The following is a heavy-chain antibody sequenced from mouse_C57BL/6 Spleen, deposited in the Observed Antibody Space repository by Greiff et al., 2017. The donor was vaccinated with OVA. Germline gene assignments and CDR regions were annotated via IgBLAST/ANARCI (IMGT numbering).Heavy chain of an antibody. Sequence: QVQLQQSGAELARPGASVKLSCKASGYTFTSYGISWVKQRTGQGLEWIGEIYPRSGNTYYNEKFQGKATLTADKSSSTAYMELRSLTSEDSAVYFCARLGTTVVGNYFDYWGQGTTLTVSS. CDR1: GYTFTSYG. D-gene: IGHD1-1*01. V-gene: IGHV1-81*01. CDR2: IYPRSGNT. J-gene: IGHJ2*01. CDR3: ARLGTTVVGNYFDY.